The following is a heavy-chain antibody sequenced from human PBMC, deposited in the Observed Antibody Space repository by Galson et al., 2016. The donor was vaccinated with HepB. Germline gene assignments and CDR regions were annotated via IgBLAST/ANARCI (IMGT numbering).Heavy chain of an antibody. CDR1: GGSISSSNYY. J-gene: IGHJ6*04. CDR2: IYYRGST. V-gene: IGHV4-39*07. D-gene: IGHD6-6*01. CDR3: ARDMNLAARSANCYGLDV. Sequence: SETLSLTCTVSGGSISSSNYYWGWIRQPPGKGLEWIGLIYYRGSTYYNPSLKSRVTISVDTSKNQLSLNLSSVTAADTAIYYCARDMNLAARSANCYGLDVWGKGTTVAVSS.